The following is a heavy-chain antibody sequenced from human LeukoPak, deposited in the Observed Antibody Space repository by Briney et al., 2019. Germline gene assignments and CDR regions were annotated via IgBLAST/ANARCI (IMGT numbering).Heavy chain of an antibody. CDR3: ARQLHYLEVFGY. J-gene: IGHJ4*02. V-gene: IGHV4-39*01. CDR2: IYYSGST. D-gene: IGHD3-3*01. Sequence: SETLSLTCTVSGGSISSSSYYWGWIRQPPGKGLEWIGSIYYSGSTYYNPSLKSRVTISVDTSKNQFPLKLSSVTAADTAVYYCARQLHYLEVFGYWGQGTLVTVSS. CDR1: GGSISSSSYY.